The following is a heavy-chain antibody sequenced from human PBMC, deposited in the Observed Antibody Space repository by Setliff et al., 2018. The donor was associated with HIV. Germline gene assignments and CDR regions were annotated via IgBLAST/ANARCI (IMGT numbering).Heavy chain of an antibody. CDR2: IHAGNGYT. J-gene: IGHJ3*01. Sequence: ASVKVSCKASGYTFTSYAMHWVRQAPGQRLEWMGWIHAGNGYTKYSQKFQGRVTFTRDTSASAAYMDLSSLRVEDTAVYYCARDIPPEYPGFDLWGQGTVVTVSS. D-gene: IGHD6-6*01. V-gene: IGHV1-3*01. CDR1: GYTFTSYA. CDR3: ARDIPPEYPGFDL.